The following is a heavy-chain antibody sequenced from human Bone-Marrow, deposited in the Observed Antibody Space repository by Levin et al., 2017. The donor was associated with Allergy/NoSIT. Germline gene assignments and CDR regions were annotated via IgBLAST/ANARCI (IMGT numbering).Heavy chain of an antibody. CDR2: INQDGTEK. CDR1: GFIFSNSW. J-gene: IGHJ4*02. Sequence: LSLTCAVTGFIFSNSWMDWVRQAPGKGLEWVANINQDGTEKNYVGSVKGRFTISRDNAKNSLYLQMNSLKVEDTAVYFCATADRGWGQGTLVTVSS. CDR3: ATADRG. V-gene: IGHV3-7*01. D-gene: IGHD3-16*02.